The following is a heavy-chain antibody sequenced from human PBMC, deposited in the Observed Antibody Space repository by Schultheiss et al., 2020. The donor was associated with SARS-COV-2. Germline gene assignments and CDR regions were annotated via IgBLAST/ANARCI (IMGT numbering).Heavy chain of an antibody. CDR3: ARDQGGTYFDLTGPLDF. J-gene: IGHJ4*02. Sequence: GGSLRLSCAASGFIFEDFAMHWVRQAPGKGLVWVSRTNHDGSNTIYADSVKGRFTISRDNANNTLYLQMNSLRADDTGVYFCARDQGGTYFDLTGPLDFWGQGTLVTVSS. CDR2: TNHDGSNT. D-gene: IGHD1-26*01. V-gene: IGHV3-74*01. CDR1: GFIFEDFA.